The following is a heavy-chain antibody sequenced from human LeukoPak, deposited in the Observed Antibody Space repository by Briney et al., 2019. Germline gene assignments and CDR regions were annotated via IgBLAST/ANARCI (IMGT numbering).Heavy chain of an antibody. CDR2: ISYDGSNK. CDR1: GFTFSSYG. J-gene: IGHJ4*02. Sequence: GRSLRLSCAASGFTFSSYGMHWVRQAPGKGLEWVAVISYDGSNKYYADSVKGRFTISRDNSKNTLYLQINSLRVEDTAVYYCAKDASPMGTWYCDFWGQGTLVSVSS. D-gene: IGHD1-26*01. V-gene: IGHV3-30*18. CDR3: AKDASPMGTWYCDF.